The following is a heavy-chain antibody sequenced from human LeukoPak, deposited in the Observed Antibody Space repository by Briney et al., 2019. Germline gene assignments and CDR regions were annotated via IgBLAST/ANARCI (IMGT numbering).Heavy chain of an antibody. D-gene: IGHD3-10*01. CDR2: ISGSGGST. J-gene: IGHJ4*02. Sequence: GGSLRLSCAASGFTFSSYAMSWVRQAPGKGLEWVSAISGSGGSTYYADSVKGRFTISRDNSKNTLYVQMNSLRAEDTAVYYCAKGHYYGSGSLDYWGQGTLVTVSS. V-gene: IGHV3-23*01. CDR3: AKGHYYGSGSLDY. CDR1: GFTFSSYA.